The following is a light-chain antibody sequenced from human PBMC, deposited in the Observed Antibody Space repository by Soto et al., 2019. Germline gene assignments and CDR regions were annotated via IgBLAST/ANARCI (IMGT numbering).Light chain of an antibody. J-gene: IGKJ1*01. CDR3: QQYAGSPWT. Sequence: ETVLTQSPGTLSLSPGERATLSCRASQTVRSNYLAWYRQTPGQAPRLLIYGASNRATGIADRFSGSGSGTTFPLIISRLEPEDFALYYCQQYAGSPWTFAQGTKVKIK. V-gene: IGKV3-20*01. CDR1: QTVRSNY. CDR2: GAS.